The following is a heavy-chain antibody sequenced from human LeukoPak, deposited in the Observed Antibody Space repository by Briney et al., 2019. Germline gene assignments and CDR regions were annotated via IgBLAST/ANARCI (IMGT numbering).Heavy chain of an antibody. CDR1: GYSFTSYY. V-gene: IGHV1-2*06. D-gene: IGHD7-27*01. CDR2: INPSSGGT. J-gene: IGHJ4*02. CDR3: ARETGGSFEYFDY. Sequence: ASVKVSCKASGYSFTSYYIHWVRQAPGQGLEWMGRINPSSGGTNYAQKFQGRVTMTRDTSITTAYMGLSSLRSDDTAVYYCARETGGSFEYFDYWGQGPLVTVSS.